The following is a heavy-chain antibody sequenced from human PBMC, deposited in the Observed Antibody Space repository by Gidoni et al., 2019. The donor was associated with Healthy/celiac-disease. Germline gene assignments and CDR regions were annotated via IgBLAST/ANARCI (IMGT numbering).Heavy chain of an antibody. J-gene: IGHJ4*02. Sequence: QVQLQPWGAGLFKPSETLSLTCAVYGGSFSGYYWSWIRQPPGKGLEWIGEINHSGSTNYNPSLKSRVTISVDTSKNQFSLKLSSVTAADTAVYYCARVPLGGGSEPVDYWGQGTLVTVSS. V-gene: IGHV4-34*01. CDR2: INHSGST. CDR1: GGSFSGYY. D-gene: IGHD2-15*01. CDR3: ARVPLGGGSEPVDY.